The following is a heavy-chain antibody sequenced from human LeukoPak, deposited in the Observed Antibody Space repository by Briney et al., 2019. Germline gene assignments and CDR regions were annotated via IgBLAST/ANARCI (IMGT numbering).Heavy chain of an antibody. D-gene: IGHD3-16*02. CDR3: AKDRRQSSYQEFDY. CDR2: IYSGGST. Sequence: GGSLRLSFTVSGFTVSSDSMSWVRQAPGKGLEWVSFIYSGGSTHYSDSVKGRFTISRDNSKNTLYLQMNSLRAEDTAVYYCAKDRRQSSYQEFDYWGQGTLVTVSS. CDR1: GFTVSSDS. V-gene: IGHV3-53*01. J-gene: IGHJ4*02.